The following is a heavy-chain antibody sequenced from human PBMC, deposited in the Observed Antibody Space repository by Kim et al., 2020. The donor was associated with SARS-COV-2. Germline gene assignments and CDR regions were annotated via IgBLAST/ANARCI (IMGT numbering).Heavy chain of an antibody. CDR2: A. D-gene: IGHD1-26*01. CDR3: ARDTRWGAFDI. Sequence: ANSAQKFQGRVTITADESTSTAYMELSSLRSEDTAVYYCARDTRWGAFDIWGQGTMVTVSS. V-gene: IGHV1-69*01. J-gene: IGHJ3*02.